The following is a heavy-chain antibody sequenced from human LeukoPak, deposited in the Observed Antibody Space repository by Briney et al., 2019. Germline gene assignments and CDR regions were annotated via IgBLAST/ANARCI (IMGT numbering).Heavy chain of an antibody. Sequence: SETLSLTCTVSGGSISSSSYYWGWIRQPPGKGLEWIGSIYYSGSTYYNPSLKSRVTISVDTSKNQFSLKLSTVTAADTAVYHCARGRGFWSGYSPRYYFDYWGQGTLVTVSS. D-gene: IGHD3-3*01. V-gene: IGHV4-39*07. CDR2: IYYSGST. J-gene: IGHJ4*02. CDR1: GGSISSSSYY. CDR3: ARGRGFWSGYSPRYYFDY.